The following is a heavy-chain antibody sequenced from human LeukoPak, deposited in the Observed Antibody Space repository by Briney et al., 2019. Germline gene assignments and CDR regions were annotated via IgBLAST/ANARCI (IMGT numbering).Heavy chain of an antibody. CDR3: AREGIGSTSWSYYYYYYMDV. Sequence: SETLSLTCAVSGGSISSSNWWSWVRQPPGKGLEWIGEIYHSGSTNYNPPLKSRVTISVDKSKNQFSLKLSSVTAADTAVYYCAREGIGSTSWSYYYYYYMDVWGKGTTVTVSS. J-gene: IGHJ6*03. V-gene: IGHV4-4*02. CDR1: GGSISSSNW. D-gene: IGHD2-2*01. CDR2: IYHSGST.